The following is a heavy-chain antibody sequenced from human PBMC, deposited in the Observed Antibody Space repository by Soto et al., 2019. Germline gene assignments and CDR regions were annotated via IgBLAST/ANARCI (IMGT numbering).Heavy chain of an antibody. Sequence: QVQLVQSGVEVKKPGASVKVSCKASGYKFNTYGITWVRQAPGQGLEWMGWISGNNGNTKYPQKFQGRVTMTTDTSTSAGDMELRSLSSDDTAVYYGARDMGSFGSGSYSVDYWGQGTPVTVSS. V-gene: IGHV1-18*01. CDR1: GYKFNTYG. CDR3: ARDMGSFGSGSYSVDY. D-gene: IGHD3-10*01. J-gene: IGHJ4*02. CDR2: ISGNNGNT.